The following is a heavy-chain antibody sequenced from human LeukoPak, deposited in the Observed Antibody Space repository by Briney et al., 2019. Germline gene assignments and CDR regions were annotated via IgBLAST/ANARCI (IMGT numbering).Heavy chain of an antibody. CDR1: GFTFSSYA. J-gene: IGHJ4*02. V-gene: IGHV3-23*01. Sequence: PGMSLRLSCAASGFTFSSYAMSWVRQAPGKGLEWVSAISGSGGSTYYADSVKGRFTISRDNSKNTLYLQMNSLRAEDTAVYYCAKRSIAVAGYSSDYWGQGTLVTVSS. CDR2: ISGSGGST. D-gene: IGHD6-19*01. CDR3: AKRSIAVAGYSSDY.